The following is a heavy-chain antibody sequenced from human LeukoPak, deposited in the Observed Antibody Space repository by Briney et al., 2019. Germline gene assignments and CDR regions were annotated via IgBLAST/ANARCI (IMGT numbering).Heavy chain of an antibody. CDR2: INHSGST. CDR3: ASLEGYIAAAET. V-gene: IGHV4-34*01. D-gene: IGHD6-13*01. J-gene: IGHJ4*02. CDR1: GGSLSGYY. Sequence: SETLSLTCAVYGGSLSGYYWSWIRQPPGKGLEWIGEINHSGSTNYNPSLKSRVTISVDTSKNQLSLKLSSATAADTAVYYCASLEGYIAAAETWGQGTLVTVSS.